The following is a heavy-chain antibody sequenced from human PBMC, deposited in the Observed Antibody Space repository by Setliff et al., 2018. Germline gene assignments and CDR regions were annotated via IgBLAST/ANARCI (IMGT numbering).Heavy chain of an antibody. CDR3: GSLTDGQH. V-gene: IGHV3-11*04. CDR1: GFAFGDYF. D-gene: IGHD3-9*01. J-gene: IGHJ1*01. CDR2: ISSDGITI. Sequence: GGSLRLSCAASGFAFGDYFMSWIREAPGKGLEWISYISSDGITIHYADSVKGRFTVTRDSAKNSLYLQMDSLEVEDTAVYYCGSLTDGQHWGQGALVTVS.